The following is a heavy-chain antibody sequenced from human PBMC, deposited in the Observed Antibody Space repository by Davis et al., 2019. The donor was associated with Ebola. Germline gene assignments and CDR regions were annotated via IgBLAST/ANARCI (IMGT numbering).Heavy chain of an antibody. CDR2: ISAYNGNT. Sequence: ASVKVSCKASGYTFTSYGISWVRQAPGQGLEWMGWISAYNGNTNYAQKLQGRVTMTTDTSTSTAYMELSSLRSEDTAVYYCTLSSQLVDYWGQGTLVTVSS. V-gene: IGHV1-18*01. J-gene: IGHJ4*02. CDR3: TLSSQLVDY. CDR1: GYTFTSYG. D-gene: IGHD3-16*02.